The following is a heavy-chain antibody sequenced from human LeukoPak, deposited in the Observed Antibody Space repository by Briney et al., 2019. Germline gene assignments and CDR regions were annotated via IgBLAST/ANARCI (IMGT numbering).Heavy chain of an antibody. CDR3: ARMAGRGKYSSGWYFDY. V-gene: IGHV3-11*04. J-gene: IGHJ4*02. Sequence: KPGGSLRLSCAASGFALSDYYMSWIRQAPGKGLEWVSYISSSGSTIYYADSVKGRFTISRDNAKNSLYLQMNSLRAEDTAVYYCARMAGRGKYSSGWYFDYWGQGTLVTVSS. CDR1: GFALSDYY. CDR2: ISSSGSTI. D-gene: IGHD6-19*01.